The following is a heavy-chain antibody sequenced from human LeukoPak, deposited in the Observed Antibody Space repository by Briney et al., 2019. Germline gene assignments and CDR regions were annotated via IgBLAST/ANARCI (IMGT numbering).Heavy chain of an antibody. CDR2: IYYSGST. J-gene: IGHJ4*02. Sequence: SETLSLTCTVSGGSVSSGTYYWSWIRQPPGKGLEWIGYIYYSGSTNYSPSLKSRVTISVDTSKNQFSLKLSSVTAADTAVYYCARDRVRGNSNPFFDYWGQGTLVTVSS. V-gene: IGHV4-61*01. D-gene: IGHD4-11*01. CDR1: GGSVSSGTYY. CDR3: ARDRVRGNSNPFFDY.